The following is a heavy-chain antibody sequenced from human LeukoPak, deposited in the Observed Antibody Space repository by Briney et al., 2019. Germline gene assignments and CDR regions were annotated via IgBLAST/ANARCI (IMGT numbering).Heavy chain of an antibody. Sequence: SVKVSCKASGGTFSSYAISWVRQAPGQGLEWMGGIIPIFGTANYAQKFQGRVTITADKSTSTAYMELSSLRSEDTAVYYCGGIKGYYGSGPFDYWGKGTLVTVSS. V-gene: IGHV1-69*06. D-gene: IGHD3-10*01. J-gene: IGHJ4*02. CDR2: IIPIFGTA. CDR3: GGIKGYYGSGPFDY. CDR1: GGTFSSYA.